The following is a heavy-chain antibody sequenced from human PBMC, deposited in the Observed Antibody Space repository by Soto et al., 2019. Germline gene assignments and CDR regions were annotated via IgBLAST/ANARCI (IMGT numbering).Heavy chain of an antibody. CDR2: INAGYGNT. J-gene: IGHJ6*02. D-gene: IGHD3-3*01. CDR3: ARGDTIFGVAAYGMDV. Sequence: QVQLVQSGAEEKKPGASVKVSCKASGYTFIRYVMHWVRQAPGQRLEWMGWINAGYGNTKYSQKFQGRVTITRDTSASTAYMELSSLRSEDTAVYYCARGDTIFGVAAYGMDVWGQGTTVTVSS. CDR1: GYTFIRYV. V-gene: IGHV1-3*05.